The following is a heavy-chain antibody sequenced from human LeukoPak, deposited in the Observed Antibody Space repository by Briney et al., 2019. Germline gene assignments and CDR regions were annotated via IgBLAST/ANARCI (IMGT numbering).Heavy chain of an antibody. CDR2: IKQDGSEK. Sequence: GGSLRLSCAAPGFTFSSYWMSWVRQAPGKGLEWVANIKQDGSEKYYVDSVKGRFTISRDNAKNSLYLQMNSLRAEGTAVYYCARAPYYDFCSGYPRFDPWGQGTLVTVSS. V-gene: IGHV3-7*01. D-gene: IGHD3-3*01. J-gene: IGHJ5*02. CDR3: ARAPYYDFCSGYPRFDP. CDR1: GFTFSSYW.